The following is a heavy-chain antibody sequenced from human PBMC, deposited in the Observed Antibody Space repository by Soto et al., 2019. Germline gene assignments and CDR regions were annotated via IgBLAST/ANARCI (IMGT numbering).Heavy chain of an antibody. V-gene: IGHV1-69*06. CDR3: ARRDSGGFYRFFDS. Sequence: SVKVSCKASGGSLSTNPISWVRQAPGQGLEWMGGTGSGTGPGNHAQKFQGRLTVTADKSTSTVYMELTNLSSEDTAVYYCARRDSGGFYRFFDSWGQGTLGTVSS. D-gene: IGHD2-15*01. CDR1: GGSLSTNP. J-gene: IGHJ4*02. CDR2: TGSGTGPG.